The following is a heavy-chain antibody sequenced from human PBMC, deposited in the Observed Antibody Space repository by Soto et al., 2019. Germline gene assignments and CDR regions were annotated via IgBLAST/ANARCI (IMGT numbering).Heavy chain of an antibody. CDR1: GGTFSSYT. CDR2: IIPILGIA. J-gene: IGHJ3*02. CDR3: ARDADYGDYVDAFDI. D-gene: IGHD4-17*01. Sequence: QVQLVQSGAEVKKPGSSVKVSCKASGGTFSSYTISWVRQAPGQGLEWMGRIIPILGIANYAQKFQGRVTITADKSTSTAYMELSSLRSEDTAVYYCARDADYGDYVDAFDIWGQGTMVTVSS. V-gene: IGHV1-69*08.